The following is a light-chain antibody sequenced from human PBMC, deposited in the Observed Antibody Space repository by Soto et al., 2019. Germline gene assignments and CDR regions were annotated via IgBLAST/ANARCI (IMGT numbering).Light chain of an antibody. CDR3: QQYGSSPVT. CDR2: DAS. CDR1: QSVSSY. V-gene: IGKV3-11*01. Sequence: EIVLTKSPATLSLSPGERATLSHRASQSVSSYLAWYQQKPGQAPRLLIYDASNRATGIPARFSGSGSGTDFTLTISSLQPDDFAVYYCQQYGSSPVTFGQGTKVDI. J-gene: IGKJ1*01.